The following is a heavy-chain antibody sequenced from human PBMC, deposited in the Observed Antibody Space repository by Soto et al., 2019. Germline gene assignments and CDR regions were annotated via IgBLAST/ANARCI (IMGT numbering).Heavy chain of an antibody. Sequence: QVQLVESGGAVVQPGKSLRLSCAASGFTFNTYGMYWVRQAPGKGLEWVAAISYDGSNKYHADSVKGRFTISRDNSKNTLLLQMNSLRVEDSAVYYCAKNIVRYTYGACDYWGQGALVTVSS. CDR2: ISYDGSNK. CDR3: AKNIVRYTYGACDY. J-gene: IGHJ4*02. D-gene: IGHD5-18*01. V-gene: IGHV3-30*18. CDR1: GFTFNTYG.